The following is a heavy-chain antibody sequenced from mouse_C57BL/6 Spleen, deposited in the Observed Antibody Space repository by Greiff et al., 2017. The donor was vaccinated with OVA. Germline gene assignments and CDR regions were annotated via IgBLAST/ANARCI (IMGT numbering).Heavy chain of an antibody. CDR1: GYSFTSYY. CDR3: VLRYQWYFDD. D-gene: IGHD1-1*01. V-gene: IGHV1-66*01. J-gene: IGHJ1*03. Sequence: QVQLQQSGPELVKPGASVKISCKASGYSFTSYYIHWVKQRPGQGLEWIGWIYPGSGNTKYNEKFKGKATLTADTSSSTAYMQLSSLTSEDSAGYCCVLRYQWYFDDWGTGTTVTVSS. CDR2: IYPGSGNT.